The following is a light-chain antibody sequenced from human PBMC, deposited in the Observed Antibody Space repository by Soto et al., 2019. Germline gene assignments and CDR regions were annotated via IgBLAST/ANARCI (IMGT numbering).Light chain of an antibody. CDR3: AVWGNNLHGPGV. V-gene: IGLV1-44*01. CDR2: SND. Sequence: QPVLTQPPSASGPPGQRVTISCSGSGSTIGSNTVDWYQQLPGTAPKLLIYSNDQRPLGVPDRFSVSRSGTSASLAISGLQPDDEGIYYCAVWGNNLHGPGVFGGGTKLTVL. CDR1: GSTIGSNT. J-gene: IGLJ3*02.